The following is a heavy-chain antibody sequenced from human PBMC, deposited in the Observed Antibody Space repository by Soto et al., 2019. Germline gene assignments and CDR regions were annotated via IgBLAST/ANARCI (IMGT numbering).Heavy chain of an antibody. Sequence: EVQLVESGGGLVQPGGSLRLSCAASGFTFSSYSMNWVRQAPGKGLEWVSYISSSSSTIYYADSVKGRFTISGDNAKNSLYLQMNSLRDEDTAVYYCAREYAAAAGTAYDYWGQGTLVTVSS. CDR3: AREYAAAAGTAYDY. CDR1: GFTFSSYS. J-gene: IGHJ4*02. D-gene: IGHD6-13*01. V-gene: IGHV3-48*02. CDR2: ISSSSSTI.